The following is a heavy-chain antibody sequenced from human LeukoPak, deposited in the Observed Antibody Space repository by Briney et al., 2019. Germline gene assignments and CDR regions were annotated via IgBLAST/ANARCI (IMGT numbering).Heavy chain of an antibody. CDR2: IIPIFGTA. Sequence: SVKVSCKASGGTFSSYAISWVRQAPGQGLELMGGIIPIFGTANYAQKFQGRVTITTDESTSTAYMELSSLRSEDTAVYYCARGGVVRGYPDYWGQGTLVTVSS. CDR1: GGTFSSYA. CDR3: ARGGVVRGYPDY. D-gene: IGHD2-8*01. V-gene: IGHV1-69*05. J-gene: IGHJ4*02.